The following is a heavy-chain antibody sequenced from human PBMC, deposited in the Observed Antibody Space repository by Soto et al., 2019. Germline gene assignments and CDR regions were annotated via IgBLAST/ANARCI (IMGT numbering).Heavy chain of an antibody. J-gene: IGHJ4*02. D-gene: IGHD2-2*01. V-gene: IGHV3-21*01. Sequence: GESLKISCAASGFTFSSYSMNWVRQAPGKGLEWVSSISSSSSYIYYADSVKGRFTISRDNAKNSLYLQMNSLRAEDTAVYYCARDQRGSSRVYYFDYWGQGTLVTVSS. CDR3: ARDQRGSSRVYYFDY. CDR2: ISSSSSYI. CDR1: GFTFSSYS.